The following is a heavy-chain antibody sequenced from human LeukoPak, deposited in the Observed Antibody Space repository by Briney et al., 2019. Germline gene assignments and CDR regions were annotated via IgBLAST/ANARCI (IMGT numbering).Heavy chain of an antibody. V-gene: IGHV4-30-4*01. J-gene: IGHJ5*02. Sequence: SETLSLTCTLSGGSISIGDYKWSWIRQSPGKGLEWIGYIYSNGSTYSNPSLRSRLTISIYTSRNQFSLRLSSVTAADTAVYYCAKTGWRGGGTFNEFDPWGQGTLVTVSS. D-gene: IGHD1-14*01. CDR1: GGSISIGDYK. CDR3: AKTGWRGGGTFNEFDP. CDR2: IYSNGST.